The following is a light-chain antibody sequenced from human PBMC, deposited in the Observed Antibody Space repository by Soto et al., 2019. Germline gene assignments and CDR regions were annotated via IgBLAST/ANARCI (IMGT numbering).Light chain of an antibody. CDR2: GAS. CDR3: QHYDGSLWT. J-gene: IGKJ1*01. CDR1: QSVSDN. Sequence: EIVMTQSPVTLSVSPGERATLSCRASQSVSDNLAWYQQKPGQAPRLLIYGASTRATGIPARFSGSGSGTEFTLTISSLQSEDFATYYCQHYDGSLWTFGQGTKVESK. V-gene: IGKV3D-15*01.